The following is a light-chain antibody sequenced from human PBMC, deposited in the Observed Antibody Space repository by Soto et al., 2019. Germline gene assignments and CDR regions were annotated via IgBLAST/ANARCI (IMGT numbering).Light chain of an antibody. CDR1: QSVSSSY. Sequence: EIVLTQSPGTLSLSPGERATLSCRASQSVSSSYLAWYKQKPGQAPRLLIYGASSRATGIPDRFSGSGSWTDFTLTISRLEPEDLAVYDCQQYCSSPPYTFGQGTKLEIK. CDR2: GAS. CDR3: QQYCSSPPYT. J-gene: IGKJ2*01. V-gene: IGKV3-20*01.